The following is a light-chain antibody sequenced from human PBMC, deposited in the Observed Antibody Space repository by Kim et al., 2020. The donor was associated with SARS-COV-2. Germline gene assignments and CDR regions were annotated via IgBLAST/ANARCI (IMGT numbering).Light chain of an antibody. Sequence: QLVLTQSPSASASLGASVKLTCTLSSGHSSYAIAWHQQQPEKGPRYLMKLNSDGSHYKGDGIPDRFSGSSSGAERYLTISSLQSEDEADYYCQTWGTDMGVFGGGTQLTVL. CDR3: QTWGTDMGV. V-gene: IGLV4-69*01. CDR2: LNSDGSH. J-gene: IGLJ3*02. CDR1: SGHSSYA.